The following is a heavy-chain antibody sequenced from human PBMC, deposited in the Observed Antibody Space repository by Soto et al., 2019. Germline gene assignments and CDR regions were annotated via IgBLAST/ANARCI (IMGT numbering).Heavy chain of an antibody. D-gene: IGHD2-8*01. J-gene: IGHJ4*02. CDR2: VYYTGNT. CDR1: GGSISVSY. Sequence: AETRSLTGSVSGGSISVSYWSWIRQSPGKGREWLGYVYYTGNTNYSPSLRSRVSISVDTSKNEFSLRLSSVTAADKAVYFCARSVADHGAHIDYWGQGTQVTVSS. CDR3: ARSVADHGAHIDY. V-gene: IGHV4-59*01.